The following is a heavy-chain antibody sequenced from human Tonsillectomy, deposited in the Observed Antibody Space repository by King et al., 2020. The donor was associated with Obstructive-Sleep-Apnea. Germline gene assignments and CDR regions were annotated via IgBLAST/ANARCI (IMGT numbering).Heavy chain of an antibody. CDR2: IYYSGST. J-gene: IGHJ5*02. CDR1: GGSVSSGSYY. V-gene: IGHV4-61*01. Sequence: QLQESGPGLVKPSETLSLTCTVSGGSVSSGSYYWSWIRQPPGKGLEWIGYIYYSGSTNYNLSLKSRVTISVDTSKNQFSLKLSPVTAADTAVYHCARALALADSSSWPFDPWGQGTLVTVSS. CDR3: ARALALADSSSWPFDP. D-gene: IGHD6-13*01.